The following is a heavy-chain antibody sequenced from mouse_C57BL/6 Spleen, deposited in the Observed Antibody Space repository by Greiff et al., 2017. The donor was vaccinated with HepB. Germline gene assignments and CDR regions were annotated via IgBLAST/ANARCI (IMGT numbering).Heavy chain of an antibody. Sequence: EVMLVESGGGLVKPGGSLKLSCAASGFTFSSYAMSWVRQTPEKRLEWVATISDGGSYTYYPDNVKGRFTISRDNAKNNLYLQMSHLKSEDTAMYYCARDRLGRRYFDVWGTGTTVTVSS. J-gene: IGHJ1*03. V-gene: IGHV5-4*01. CDR3: ARDRLGRRYFDV. CDR1: GFTFSSYA. D-gene: IGHD4-1*01. CDR2: ISDGGSYT.